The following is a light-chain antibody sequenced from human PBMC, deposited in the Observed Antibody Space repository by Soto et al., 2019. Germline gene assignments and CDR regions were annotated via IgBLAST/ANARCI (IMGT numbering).Light chain of an antibody. CDR1: SSDVGGYNY. CDR3: SSYTSSSIDYV. J-gene: IGLJ1*01. Sequence: QSALTQPASVSGSPGQSITISCTGTSSDVGGYNYVSWYQQHSAKAPKLMFYEVSNRSSGVSNRFSGSKSGNTASLTISGLQAEDEADYYCSSYTSSSIDYVFGTGNKVTVL. V-gene: IGLV2-14*01. CDR2: EVS.